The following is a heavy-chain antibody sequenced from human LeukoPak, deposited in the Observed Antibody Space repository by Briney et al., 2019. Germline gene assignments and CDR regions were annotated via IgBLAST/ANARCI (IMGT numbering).Heavy chain of an antibody. V-gene: IGHV1-18*01. CDR2: ISAYNGNT. Sequence: VASVKVSCKASGYTFTSYGISWVRQAPGQGLEWMGWISAYNGNTNYAQKLQGRVTMTTDTFTSTAYMELRSLRSDDTAVYYCARGEVVTAIPRWFDPWGQGTLVTVSS. CDR1: GYTFTSYG. CDR3: ARGEVVTAIPRWFDP. D-gene: IGHD2-21*02. J-gene: IGHJ5*02.